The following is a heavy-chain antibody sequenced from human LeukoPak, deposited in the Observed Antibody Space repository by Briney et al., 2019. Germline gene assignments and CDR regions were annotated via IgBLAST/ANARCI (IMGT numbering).Heavy chain of an antibody. V-gene: IGHV3-30*12. CDR1: GFTFSSYG. J-gene: IGHJ4*02. D-gene: IGHD6-19*01. CDR2: ISYDGSSE. Sequence: VGSLRLSCAASGFTFSSYGMHWVRQAPDKGLEWVAFISYDGSSEYYADSVKGRFTISRDNSKNTVYLQVNSLRAEDTAVYYCARRSGIEVAGAFDYWGQGTLVTVSS. CDR3: ARRSGIEVAGAFDY.